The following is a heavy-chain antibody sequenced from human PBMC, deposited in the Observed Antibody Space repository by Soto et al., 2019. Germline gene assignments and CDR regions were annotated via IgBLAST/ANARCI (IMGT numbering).Heavy chain of an antibody. D-gene: IGHD3-10*01. V-gene: IGHV1-69*06. Sequence: QLQREQSGAEGKKPGSSVKVSCKASGGTLGDHGVAWFRQAPGQGLEWMVGTIPVFNPAKYAHKFQGRVTVTADKFTNIAYMELSSLKSEDTDFYFCARGVYGSGNYYTGPSAFDIWGQGTMVIVSS. CDR2: TIPVFNPA. J-gene: IGHJ3*02. CDR1: GGTLGDHG. CDR3: ARGVYGSGNYYTGPSAFDI.